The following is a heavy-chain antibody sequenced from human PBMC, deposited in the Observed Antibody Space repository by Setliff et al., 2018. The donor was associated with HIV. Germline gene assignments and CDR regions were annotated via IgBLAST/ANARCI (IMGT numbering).Heavy chain of an antibody. V-gene: IGHV4-4*02. CDR3: ARGMLRSSWYAHHDAFDI. CDR1: GGSISSDNW. J-gene: IGHJ3*02. Sequence: LSLTCAVSGGSISSDNWWTWVRQPPGKGLEWIGEIYHSEYTNYNPSLKSRVTISVDTSKNQFSLKLSSVTAAGTAVYYCARGMLRSSWYAHHDAFDIWGQGTMVTVS. D-gene: IGHD6-13*01. CDR2: IYHSEYT.